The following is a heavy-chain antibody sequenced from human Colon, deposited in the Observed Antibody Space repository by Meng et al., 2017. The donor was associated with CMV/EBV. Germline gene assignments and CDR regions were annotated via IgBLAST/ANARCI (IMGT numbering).Heavy chain of an antibody. CDR1: GFTFSSYW. CDR3: TRLGGSKPFDY. D-gene: IGHD3-16*01. Sequence: GESLKISCAASGFTFSSYWMTWVRQAPGKGLEWVVNIKQDGSETHYVDSVKGRFTVSRGNAKNLVYLQMNNLKAEDTAVYYCTRLGGSKPFDYWGQGTMVTVSS. CDR2: IKQDGSET. V-gene: IGHV3-7*01. J-gene: IGHJ4*02.